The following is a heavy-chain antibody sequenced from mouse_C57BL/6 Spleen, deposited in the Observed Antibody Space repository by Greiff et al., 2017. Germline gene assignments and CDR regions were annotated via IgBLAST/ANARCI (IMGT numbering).Heavy chain of an antibody. CDR1: GFNIKDYY. Sequence: EVNVVESGAELVRPGASVKLSCTASGFNIKDYYMHWVKQRPEQGLEWIGRIDPEDGDTEYAPKFQGKATMTADTSSNTAYLQLSSLTSEDTAVYYCTKGWEGDLFDYWGQGTTLTVSS. CDR2: IDPEDGDT. CDR3: TKGWEGDLFDY. J-gene: IGHJ2*01. V-gene: IGHV14-1*01. D-gene: IGHD1-1*02.